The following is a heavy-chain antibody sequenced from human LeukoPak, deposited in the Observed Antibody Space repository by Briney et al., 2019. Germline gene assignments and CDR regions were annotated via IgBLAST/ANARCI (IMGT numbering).Heavy chain of an antibody. J-gene: IGHJ4*02. V-gene: IGHV3-48*01. D-gene: IGHD4-11*01. Sequence: PGGSLRLSCAASGFIFSDYSVNWVRQAPGKGLEWISYISSSSNTIYYADSVKGRFTISRDNAKNALYLQMNSLRAEDTAVYYCARGLHLPDYLSPYWGQGTLVTVSS. CDR2: ISSSSNTI. CDR1: GFIFSDYS. CDR3: ARGLHLPDYLSPY.